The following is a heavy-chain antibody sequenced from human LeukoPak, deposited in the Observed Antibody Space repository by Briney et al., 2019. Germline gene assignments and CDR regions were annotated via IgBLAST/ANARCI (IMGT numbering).Heavy chain of an antibody. Sequence: PPETLSLTCTVSGVSISSYYWSWVRQPPGKGLEWIGYIYYSGSTNYNPSLKSRVTISVDTSKNQFSLKLSSVTAADTAVYYCARVGQLDNSAQLSRNGMDVWGQGTTVTVSS. J-gene: IGHJ6*02. CDR1: GVSISSYY. CDR3: ARVGQLDNSAQLSRNGMDV. V-gene: IGHV4-59*01. D-gene: IGHD6-6*01. CDR2: IYYSGST.